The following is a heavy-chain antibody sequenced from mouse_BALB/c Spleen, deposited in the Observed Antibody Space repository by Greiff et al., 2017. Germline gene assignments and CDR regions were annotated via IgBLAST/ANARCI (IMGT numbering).Heavy chain of an antibody. CDR3: AKGRGDF. CDR2: ISSGGSYT. CDR1: GFTFSSYA. Sequence: EVQVVESGGGLVKPGGSLKLSCAASGFTFSSYAMSWVRQSPEKRLEWVAEISSGGSYTYYPDTVTGRFTISRDNAKNTLYLGMSSLRSEDTAMYYCAKGRGDFWGQGTTLTVSS. J-gene: IGHJ2*01. V-gene: IGHV5-9-4*01.